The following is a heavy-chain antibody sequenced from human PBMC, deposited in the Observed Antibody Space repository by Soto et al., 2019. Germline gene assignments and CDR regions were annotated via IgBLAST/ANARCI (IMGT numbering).Heavy chain of an antibody. CDR3: ARGRGSTGYLGREHYFDY. CDR2: IDIGGNT. V-gene: IGHV3-66*01. CDR1: GFSVTNNY. D-gene: IGHD2-2*01. Sequence: EVQVVESGGGLVQPGGSLRLSCAASGFSVTNNYMNWVRQAPGKGLEWVSIIDIGGNTYYADSVKDRFTISRDNSRNTLYLQMDSLRAEDTAVYYCARGRGSTGYLGREHYFDYWGQGTLVTFSP. J-gene: IGHJ4*02.